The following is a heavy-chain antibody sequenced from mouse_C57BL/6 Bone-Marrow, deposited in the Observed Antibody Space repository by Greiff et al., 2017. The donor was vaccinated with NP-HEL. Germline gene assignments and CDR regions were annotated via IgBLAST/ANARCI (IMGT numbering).Heavy chain of an antibody. D-gene: IGHD2-5*01. Sequence: QVQLKESGAELVRPGSSVKLSCKASGYTFTSYWMHWVKQRPGQGLEWIGEIDPSDSYTNYNQKFKGKSTLTVDKSSSTAYMQLSSLTSEDSAVYYWARNSNYDDWGQGTTLTVSS. CDR3: ARNSNYDD. J-gene: IGHJ2*01. V-gene: IGHV1-69*01. CDR2: IDPSDSYT. CDR1: GYTFTSYW.